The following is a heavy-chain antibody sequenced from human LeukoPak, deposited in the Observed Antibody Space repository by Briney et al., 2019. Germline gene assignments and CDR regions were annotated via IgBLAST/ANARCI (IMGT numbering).Heavy chain of an antibody. CDR2: VQQEGSEK. V-gene: IGHV3-7*01. CDR3: ATTLNVATAGYF. D-gene: IGHD6-13*01. Sequence: PGGSLRLSCAASGFTFSSYSMNWVRQAPGKGLEWVANVQQEGSEKYYVDSVKGRFTISRDNAKNSVYLEMNSLRAEDTATYYCATTLNVATAGYFWGQGTLVTVSS. CDR1: GFTFSSYS. J-gene: IGHJ4*02.